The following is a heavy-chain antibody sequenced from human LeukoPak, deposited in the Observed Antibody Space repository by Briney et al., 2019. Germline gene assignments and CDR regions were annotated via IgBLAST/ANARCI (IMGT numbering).Heavy chain of an antibody. D-gene: IGHD5-18*01. CDR2: IDWDGDT. V-gene: IGHV2-70*11. Sequence: SGPALVKPTQTLTLTCTLSGFSISTSTMCVNWIRQPPGKALEWFARIDWDGDTWYSTSLKTRLTISKDTSKNQVVLRMTNMDPVDTATYYCARTNTDVDRVFDYWGQGTLVTVSS. J-gene: IGHJ4*02. CDR1: GFSISTSTMC. CDR3: ARTNTDVDRVFDY.